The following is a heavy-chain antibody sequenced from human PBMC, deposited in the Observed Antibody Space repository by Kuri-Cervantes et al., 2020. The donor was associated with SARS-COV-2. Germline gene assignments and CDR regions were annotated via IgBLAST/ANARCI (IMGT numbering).Heavy chain of an antibody. CDR3: AIAHTGSYSPLDF. Sequence: GESLKISCAASGFTFRSYAMHWVRQAPGKGLEWVAVISYDGNRSYYEDSVKGRFSISRENSNNTLYLQMNSLSDVDKAVYFCAIAHTGSYSPLDFWGQGILVTVSS. D-gene: IGHD1-26*01. CDR1: GFTFRSYA. V-gene: IGHV3-30*01. J-gene: IGHJ4*02. CDR2: ISYDGNRS.